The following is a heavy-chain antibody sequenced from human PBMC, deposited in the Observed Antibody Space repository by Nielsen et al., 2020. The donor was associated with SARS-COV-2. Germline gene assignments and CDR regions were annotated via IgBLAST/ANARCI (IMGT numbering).Heavy chain of an antibody. CDR3: AREFALRDTAYFDY. D-gene: IGHD5-18*01. CDR2: IYSDGST. J-gene: IGHJ4*02. Sequence: GESLKISCAASGFTFSSYSMNWVRQAPGKGLQWVSLIYSDGSTKYADSVKGRFTISRDNSRNTVYLQMNSLRSEDTAVYYCAREFALRDTAYFDYWGQGTLVTVSS. CDR1: GFTFSSYS. V-gene: IGHV3-53*01.